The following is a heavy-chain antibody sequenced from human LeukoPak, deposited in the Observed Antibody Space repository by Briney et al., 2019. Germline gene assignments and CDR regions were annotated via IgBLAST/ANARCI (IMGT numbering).Heavy chain of an antibody. CDR1: GFSLRTSGVG. J-gene: IGHJ4*02. Sequence: SGPTLVHPPQTLTLTCTFSGFSLRTSGVGVGWIRQPPGKALEWLALIYWNDDKRYSPSLKSRLTITKDTSKNQVVLTMTNMDPVDTATYYCATHYSLSLFDYWGQGTLVTVSS. CDR3: ATHYSLSLFDY. CDR2: IYWNDDK. V-gene: IGHV2-5*01. D-gene: IGHD3-10*01.